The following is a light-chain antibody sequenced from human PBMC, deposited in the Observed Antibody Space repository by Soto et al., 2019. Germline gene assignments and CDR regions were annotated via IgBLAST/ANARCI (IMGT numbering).Light chain of an antibody. CDR3: QQYGSSPPVT. J-gene: IGKJ5*01. CDR1: QSVSSSY. Sequence: EIVLTQSPGTLSLSPGERATLSCRASQSVSSSYLAWYQLKPGQAPRLLIYGASSRATGIPDRFSGSGSGTDFTLTIIRLEPEDFAVYYCQQYGSSPPVTFGQGTRLEIK. CDR2: GAS. V-gene: IGKV3-20*01.